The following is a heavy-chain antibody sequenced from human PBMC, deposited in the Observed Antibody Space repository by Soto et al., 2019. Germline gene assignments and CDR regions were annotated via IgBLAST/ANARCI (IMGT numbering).Heavy chain of an antibody. Sequence: ASVKVSSKASGYTFTDYYMHWVRQAPGQGLEWMGWINPNSGGTNYAQKFQGWVTMTRDTSISTAYMELSRLRSDDTAVYYCARAPTDLIVVVPAAMGYWGQGTLVTVSS. CDR1: GYTFTDYY. D-gene: IGHD2-2*01. CDR3: ARAPTDLIVVVPAAMGY. CDR2: INPNSGGT. V-gene: IGHV1-2*04. J-gene: IGHJ4*02.